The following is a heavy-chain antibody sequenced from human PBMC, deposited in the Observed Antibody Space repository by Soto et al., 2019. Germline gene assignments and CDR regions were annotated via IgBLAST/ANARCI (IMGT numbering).Heavy chain of an antibody. CDR2: IDPSDSYT. V-gene: IGHV5-10-1*01. CDR1: GYIFTSYW. Sequence: GESLKISCKGSGYIFTSYWINWVRQMPGKGLEWMGRIDPSDSYTDYSPSFQGHVTISADKSISTAYLQWSSLKASDTAMYYCVRLGCSTTSCSYNWFDPRGQGTLVTVSS. D-gene: IGHD2-2*01. J-gene: IGHJ5*02. CDR3: VRLGCSTTSCSYNWFDP.